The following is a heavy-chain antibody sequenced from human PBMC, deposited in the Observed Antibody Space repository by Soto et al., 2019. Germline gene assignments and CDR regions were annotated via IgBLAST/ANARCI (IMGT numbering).Heavy chain of an antibody. Sequence: QVQLVESGGGVVQPGRSLRLSCAASGFTFSSYGMHWVRQAPGKGLEWVAVIWYDGSNKYYADSVKGRFTISRDNSKNMLYLQMNSLRAEDTAVYYCARDRDYYGMDVWGQGTTVTVSS. CDR1: GFTFSSYG. V-gene: IGHV3-33*01. CDR3: ARDRDYYGMDV. J-gene: IGHJ6*02. CDR2: IWYDGSNK.